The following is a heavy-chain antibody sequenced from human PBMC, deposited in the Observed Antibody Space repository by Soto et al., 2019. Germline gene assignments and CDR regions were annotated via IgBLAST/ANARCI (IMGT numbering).Heavy chain of an antibody. J-gene: IGHJ6*02. D-gene: IGHD3-10*01. CDR1: GYSFTAHY. Sequence: ASVKVSCKASGYSFTAHYMHWVRQVSGKRLEYLGWLKTDNGGTYYAPKFLGRVTFTRDTSTNTAYMEVIGLHSDETAVYFCAQDFCPLGSGSPCPIYGLDFWGQGTTVTVS. CDR3: AQDFCPLGSGSPCPIYGLDF. CDR2: LKTDNGGT. V-gene: IGHV1-2*02.